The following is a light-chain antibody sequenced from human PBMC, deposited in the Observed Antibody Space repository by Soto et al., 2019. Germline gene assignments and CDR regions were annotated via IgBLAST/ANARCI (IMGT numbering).Light chain of an antibody. CDR1: SSNIGGNS. CDR2: DDN. CDR3: GAWDSSLSAYV. J-gene: IGLJ1*01. Sequence: QSVMTQPPSVSAAPGQKVTISCSGSSSNIGGNSVSWYQQLPGTAPKLLIYDDNNRPSGIPDRFSGSKSGTSATLGITGFQTGDEADYYCGAWDSSLSAYVFGTGTKRTVL. V-gene: IGLV1-51*01.